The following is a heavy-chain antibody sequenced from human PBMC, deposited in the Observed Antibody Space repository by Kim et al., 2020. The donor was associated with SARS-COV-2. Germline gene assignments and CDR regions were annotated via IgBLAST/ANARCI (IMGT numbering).Heavy chain of an antibody. CDR3: ARYGLRLFKIFVVFD. Sequence: SETLSLTCAVYGGSISGNNYYWGWNPPPPGLELEGVGNIYCSRNTYSNPTLRSPITISVYTYKNPFSLSLVSVTATDTAFCYWARYGLRLFKIFVVFD. J-gene: IGHJ2*01. CDR2: IYCSRNT. V-gene: IGHV4-39*02. CDR1: GGSISGNNYY. D-gene: IGHD3-3*01.